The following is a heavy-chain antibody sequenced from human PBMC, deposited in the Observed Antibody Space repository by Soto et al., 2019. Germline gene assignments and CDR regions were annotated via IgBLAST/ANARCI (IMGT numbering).Heavy chain of an antibody. V-gene: IGHV1-18*01. CDR2: ISAYNGNT. CDR1: GYTFTSYG. D-gene: IGHD2-15*01. J-gene: IGHJ4*02. Sequence: QVQLVQSGAEVKKPGASVKVSCKASGYTFTSYGISWVRQAPGQGLEWMGWISAYNGNTNYAQKLQGRVTMTTDTSTSTAYMELRSLRSDDTAVYYCARDLEGYCSGGSCYSGEHYFDYWGKGTLVTVSS. CDR3: ARDLEGYCSGGSCYSGEHYFDY.